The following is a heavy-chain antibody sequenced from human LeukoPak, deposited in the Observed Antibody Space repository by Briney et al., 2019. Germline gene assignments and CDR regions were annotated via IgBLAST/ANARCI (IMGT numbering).Heavy chain of an antibody. CDR2: INSDGRST. D-gene: IGHD1-1*01. Sequence: GGSLSLSCVASGFKFSDYGMHWVRQAPGKGLVLVSRINSDGRSTNYADSVKGRLTISRDNAKNTLYLQMNSLRAEDTAVYYCARDQGNDDWFDPWGQGTLVIVSS. CDR1: GFKFSDYG. CDR3: ARDQGNDDWFDP. J-gene: IGHJ5*02. V-gene: IGHV3-74*01.